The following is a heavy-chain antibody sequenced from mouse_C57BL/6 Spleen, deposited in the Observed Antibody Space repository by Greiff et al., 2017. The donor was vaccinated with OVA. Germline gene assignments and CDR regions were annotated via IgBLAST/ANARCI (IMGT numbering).Heavy chain of an antibody. CDR1: GYTFTSYW. CDR3: ARQGVYYEYDGFAD. J-gene: IGHJ3*01. V-gene: IGHV1-55*01. CDR2: IYPGSGST. Sequence: QVQLQQPGAELVKPGASVKMSCKASGYTFTSYWITWVKQRPGQGLEWIGDIYPGSGSTNYNEKFKSKATLTVDTSSSTAYMQLSSLTSEDSAVYYCARQGVYYEYDGFADWGQGTLVTVAA. D-gene: IGHD2-4*01.